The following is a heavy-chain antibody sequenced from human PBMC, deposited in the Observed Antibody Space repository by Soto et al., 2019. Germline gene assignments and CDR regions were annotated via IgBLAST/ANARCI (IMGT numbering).Heavy chain of an antibody. CDR2: IWYDGSNK. D-gene: IGHD3-3*01. V-gene: IGHV3-33*01. Sequence: GGSLRLSCAASGFTFSSYGMHWVRQAPGKGLEWVAVIWYDGSNKYYADSVKGRFTISRDNSKNTLYLQMNSLRAEDTAVYYCARDHYDFAKYYFDYWGQGTLVTVSS. J-gene: IGHJ4*02. CDR1: GFTFSSYG. CDR3: ARDHYDFAKYYFDY.